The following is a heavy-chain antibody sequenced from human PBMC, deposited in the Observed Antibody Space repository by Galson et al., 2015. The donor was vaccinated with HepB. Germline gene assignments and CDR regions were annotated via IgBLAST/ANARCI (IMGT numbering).Heavy chain of an antibody. J-gene: IGHJ4*02. CDR3: AKDVYSWGAVGTIDY. CDR1: GLTFYRYN. CDR2: IQFDGSKE. Sequence: SLRLSCAASGLTFYRYNVNWVRQAPGKGLDWVAAIQFDGSKEYYAHSVKGRFTISRDNSDNTLSLQMNSLRPEDTAIYYCAKDVYSWGAVGTIDYWGRGTLVTVSS. D-gene: IGHD6-13*01. V-gene: IGHV3-30*02.